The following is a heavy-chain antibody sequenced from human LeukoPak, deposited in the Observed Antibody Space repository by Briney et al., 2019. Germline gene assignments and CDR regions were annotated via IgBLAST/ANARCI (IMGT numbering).Heavy chain of an antibody. CDR3: ARGGPLVVGATNWFDP. CDR1: GYTFTSYY. V-gene: IGHV1-46*01. CDR2: INPSGGST. D-gene: IGHD1-26*01. J-gene: IGHJ5*02. Sequence: ASVKASCKASGYTFTSYYMHWVRQAPGQGLEWMGIINPSGGSTSYAQKFQGRVTMTRDTSTSTVYMELSSLRSEDTAVYYCARGGPLVVGATNWFDPWGQGTLVTVSS.